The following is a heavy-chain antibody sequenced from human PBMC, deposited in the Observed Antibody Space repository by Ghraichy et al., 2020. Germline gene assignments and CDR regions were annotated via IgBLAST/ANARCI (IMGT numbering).Heavy chain of an antibody. V-gene: IGHV5-51*01. J-gene: IGHJ4*02. CDR3: ARRVVGATIHYFDY. Sequence: GESLNISCKGSGYSFTSYWVAWVRQMPGKGLEWMGIIYPGDSDTRYSPSFQGQVTISADKSISTAYLQWSSLKASDTAMYYCARRVVGATIHYFDYWGQGPLVTVSS. CDR2: IYPGDSDT. CDR1: GYSFTSYW. D-gene: IGHD1-26*01.